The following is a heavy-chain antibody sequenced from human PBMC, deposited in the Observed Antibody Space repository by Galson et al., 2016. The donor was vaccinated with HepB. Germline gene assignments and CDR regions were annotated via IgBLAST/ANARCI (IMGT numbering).Heavy chain of an antibody. CDR2: IFPGDSDT. J-gene: IGHJ3*02. D-gene: IGHD1-1*01. CDR1: GYSFATNW. Sequence: QSGAEVKKPGESLKISCKGSGYSFATNWIAWVRQAPGKGLEWVGLIFPGDSDTRYSPSFQGQVTISADKSISTAYLQWSSLKASDTAMYYCARHGRNWNDIGIAFDIWGQGTTVIVSS. V-gene: IGHV5-51*01. CDR3: ARHGRNWNDIGIAFDI.